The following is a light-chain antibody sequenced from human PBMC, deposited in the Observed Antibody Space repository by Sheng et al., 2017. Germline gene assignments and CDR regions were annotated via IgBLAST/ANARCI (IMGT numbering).Light chain of an antibody. CDR1: QSVSSRN. CDR2: GAS. Sequence: EIVMTQSPATLSVSPGERATLSCRASQSVSSRNLAWYQQKPGQAPRLLIYGASTRATGIPARFSGSGSGTEFTLNISSLQSEDFAVYYCQQYNNWPPWTFGQGTKVEIK. CDR3: QQYNNWPPWT. J-gene: IGKJ1*01. V-gene: IGKV3-15*01.